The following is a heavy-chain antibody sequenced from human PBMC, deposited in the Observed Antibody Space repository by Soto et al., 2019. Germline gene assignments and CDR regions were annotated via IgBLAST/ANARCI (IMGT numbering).Heavy chain of an antibody. J-gene: IGHJ5*02. D-gene: IGHD2-15*01. CDR1: GGSFSGYY. V-gene: IGHV4-34*01. CDR3: ARKRIFFPPYRPWFDP. Sequence: KTSDTLSLTCAVYGGSFSGYYWSWIRQPPGKGLEWIGEINHSGSTNYNPSLKSRVTISVDTSKNQFSLKLSSVTAADTAVYYCARKRIFFPPYRPWFDPWGQGTLVTVSS. CDR2: INHSGST.